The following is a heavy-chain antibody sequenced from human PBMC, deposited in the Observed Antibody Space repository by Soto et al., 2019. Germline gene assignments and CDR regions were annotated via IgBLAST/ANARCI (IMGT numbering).Heavy chain of an antibody. J-gene: IGHJ6*04. D-gene: IGHD6-6*01. CDR2: IYHIGST. Sequence: SDTLSLTCSFSVFSIISINCCICVRHPPGKCLEWIGEIYHIGSTNYNPSLKIRVTISVDKSKNQFSLKLSSVTAADTAVYYCARAKRRYKVNTSIYYYGMEVWGKQNTVSVSS. V-gene: IGHV4-4*02. CDR1: VFSIISINC. CDR3: ARAKRRYKVNTSIYYYGMEV.